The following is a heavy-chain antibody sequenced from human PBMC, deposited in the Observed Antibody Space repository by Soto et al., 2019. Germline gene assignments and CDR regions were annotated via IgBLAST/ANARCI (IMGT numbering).Heavy chain of an antibody. CDR2: IYYSGST. CDR1: GGSINDYY. CDR3: ARGLPITGNSSSWYENGFEP. Sequence: PSETLSLTCTVSGGSINDYYWNWIRKPPGKGLEWHGYIYYSGSTTYSLALKSRVTISVDTSTNPFSLKVTSVTAADTAVYYCARGLPITGNSSSWYENGFEPWGQGTLVTVSS. V-gene: IGHV4-59*01. D-gene: IGHD6-13*01. J-gene: IGHJ5*02.